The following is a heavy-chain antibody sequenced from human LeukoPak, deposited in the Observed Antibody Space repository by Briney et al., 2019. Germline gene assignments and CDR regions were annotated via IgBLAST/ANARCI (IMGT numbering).Heavy chain of an antibody. J-gene: IGHJ4*02. CDR1: GGTFSSYA. Sequence: SVKVSCKASGGTFSSYAISWVRQAPGQGLEWMGGIIPTLDITNYAQKFQGRVTITADKSTGTVHMELSSLTSEDTAIYYCAILSDGAYCGGDCFYLDYWGQGTLVTVSS. V-gene: IGHV1-69*04. D-gene: IGHD2-21*02. CDR3: AILSDGAYCGGDCFYLDY. CDR2: IIPTLDIT.